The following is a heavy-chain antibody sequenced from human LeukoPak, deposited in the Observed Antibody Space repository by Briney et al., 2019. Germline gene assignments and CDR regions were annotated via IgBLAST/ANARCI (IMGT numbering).Heavy chain of an antibody. CDR1: GFTFSSYS. D-gene: IGHD3-10*01. CDR2: ISSSSSYI. CDR3: ARVSMVRGVRVDY. J-gene: IGHJ4*02. V-gene: IGHV3-21*01. Sequence: PGGSLRLSCAASGFTFSSYSMNWVRQAPGKGLEWVSSISSSSSYIYYADSVKGRFTISRDNAKNSLYLQMNSLRAEDTAVYYCARVSMVRGVRVDYWGQGTPVTVSS.